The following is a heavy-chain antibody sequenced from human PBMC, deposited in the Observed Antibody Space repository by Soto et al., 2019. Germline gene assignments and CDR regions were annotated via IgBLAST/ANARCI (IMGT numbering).Heavy chain of an antibody. CDR3: ARVEGKVPAATFDY. CDR1: GYTFTSYV. J-gene: IGHJ4*02. V-gene: IGHV1-18*01. CDR2: ISAYNGNT. D-gene: IGHD2-2*01. Sequence: ASVKVSCKASGYTFTSYVISWVRQAPGQGLEWMGWISAYNGNTNYAQKLQGRVTMTTDTSTSTAYMELRSLRSDDTAVYYCARVEGKVPAATFDYWGQGTLVTVSS.